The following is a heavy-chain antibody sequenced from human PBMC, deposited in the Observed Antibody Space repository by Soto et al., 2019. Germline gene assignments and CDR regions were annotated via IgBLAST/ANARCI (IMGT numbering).Heavy chain of an antibody. CDR2: IYYSGST. Sequence: SETLSLTCTVSGGSISSYYWSWIRQPPGKGLEWIGYIYYSGSTNYNPSLKSRVTISVDTSKNQFSLKLSSVTAADTAVYYCARALWFGELFVNFDYWGQGTLVTVSS. J-gene: IGHJ4*02. D-gene: IGHD3-10*01. CDR1: GGSISSYY. V-gene: IGHV4-59*01. CDR3: ARALWFGELFVNFDY.